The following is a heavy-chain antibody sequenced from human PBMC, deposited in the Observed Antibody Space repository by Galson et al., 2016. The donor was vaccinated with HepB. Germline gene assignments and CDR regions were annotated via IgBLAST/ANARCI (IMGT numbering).Heavy chain of an antibody. CDR2: IGVGSGDI. CDR3: ARDTGGDCSSNSCFGWFDP. D-gene: IGHD2-2*01. V-gene: IGHV1-58*01. Sequence: SVKVSCKASGFTFSSSTVQWVRQARGQRLEWIGWIGVGSGDISYAQKFQERVTITSETSTSTAYMELSSLRSEDTAVYYCARDTGGDCSSNSCFGWFDPWGQGTLVTVSS. CDR1: GFTFSSST. J-gene: IGHJ5*02.